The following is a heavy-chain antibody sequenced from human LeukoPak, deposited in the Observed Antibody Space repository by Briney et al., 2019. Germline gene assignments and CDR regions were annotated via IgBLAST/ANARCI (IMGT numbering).Heavy chain of an antibody. D-gene: IGHD3-10*01. CDR3: ARGRRGIRGLIITYYFDY. Sequence: PSETLSLTCAVYGGSFSGYYWSWIRQPPGKGLEWIGEINHSGSTNYNPSLKSRVTISVDTSKNQFSLKLSSVTAADTAVYYCARGRRGIRGLIITYYFDYWGQGTLVTVSS. J-gene: IGHJ4*02. CDR1: GGSFSGYY. CDR2: INHSGST. V-gene: IGHV4-34*01.